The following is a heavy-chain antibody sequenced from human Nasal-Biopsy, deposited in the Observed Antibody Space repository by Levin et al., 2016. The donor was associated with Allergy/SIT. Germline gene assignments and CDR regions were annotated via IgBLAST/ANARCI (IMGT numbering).Heavy chain of an antibody. CDR1: GFTFSDYW. CDR3: VKQNFAYMSHWSHGMDV. CDR2: INSDGSST. J-gene: IGHJ6*02. D-gene: IGHD2-21*01. Sequence: GGSLRLSCAASGFTFSDYWIHWVRQIPAKGLVWVSRINSDGSSTSYADSVEGRFTLSRDTSKNTVSLQMIRLRDEDTAVYYCVKQNFAYMSHWSHGMDVWGQGITVIVSS. V-gene: IGHV3-74*01.